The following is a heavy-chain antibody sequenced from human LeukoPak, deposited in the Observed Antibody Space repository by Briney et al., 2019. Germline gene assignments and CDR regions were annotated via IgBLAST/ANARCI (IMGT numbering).Heavy chain of an antibody. CDR2: ISYDGSNK. V-gene: IGHV3-30*18. J-gene: IGHJ4*02. CDR3: AKDAAVAGTSEHDY. D-gene: IGHD6-19*01. Sequence: PGGSLRLSCAASGFIFSSYGMHWVRQAPGKGLEWVAVISYDGSNKYYADSVKGRFTISRDNSKNTLYLQMNSLRAEDTAVYYCAKDAAVAGTSEHDYWGQGTLVTVFS. CDR1: GFIFSSYG.